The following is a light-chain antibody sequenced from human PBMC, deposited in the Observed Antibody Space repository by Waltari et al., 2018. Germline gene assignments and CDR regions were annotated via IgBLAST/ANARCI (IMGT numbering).Light chain of an antibody. CDR1: QSLLHSDGKTY. CDR3: MQGIHLPLT. Sequence: DIVMTQTPLSLSVTPGQPASISCKSSQSLLHSDGKTYLYWYLQKPGQSPQRLIYGVSSRVSGVPDRFSGSGSGTDFTLKISRVEAEDVGVYYCMQGIHLPLTFGGGTKVEIK. V-gene: IGKV2-29*02. J-gene: IGKJ4*01. CDR2: GVS.